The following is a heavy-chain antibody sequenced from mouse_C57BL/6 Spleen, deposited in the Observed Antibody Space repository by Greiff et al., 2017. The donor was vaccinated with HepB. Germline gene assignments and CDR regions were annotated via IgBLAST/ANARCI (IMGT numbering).Heavy chain of an antibody. CDR1: GYTFTSYW. V-gene: IGHV1-55*01. D-gene: IGHD1-1*01. CDR3: ARADYYGSSSPYAMDY. J-gene: IGHJ4*01. CDR2: IYPGSGST. Sequence: QVQLQQPGAELVKPGASVKMSCKASGYTFTSYWITWVKQRPGQGLEWIGNIYPGSGSTNYNEKFKSKATLTVDTSSSTAYMQLSSLTSEDSAVYYCARADYYGSSSPYAMDYWGQGTSVTVSS.